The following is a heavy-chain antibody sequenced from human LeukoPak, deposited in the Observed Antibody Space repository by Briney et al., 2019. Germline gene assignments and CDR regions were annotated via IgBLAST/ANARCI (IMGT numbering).Heavy chain of an antibody. D-gene: IGHD6-19*01. V-gene: IGHV3-23*01. Sequence: QPGGSLRLSCAASGFTFSSYAMSWVRQAPGKGLEWVSAISGSGGSTYYADSVKGRFTISRDNSKNTLYLQMNSLRAEDTAVYYCAVKESIAVAGRRSHAGYWGQGTLVTVSS. CDR3: AVKESIAVAGRRSHAGY. CDR1: GFTFSSYA. J-gene: IGHJ4*02. CDR2: ISGSGGST.